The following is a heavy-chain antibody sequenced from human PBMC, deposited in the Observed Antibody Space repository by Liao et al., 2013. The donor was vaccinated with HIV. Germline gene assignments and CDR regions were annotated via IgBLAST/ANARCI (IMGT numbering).Heavy chain of an antibody. J-gene: IGHJ5*02. CDR2: THNKPSLT. CDR1: GGSISSSSYY. Sequence: QLQLQESGPGLVKPSETLSLTCTVSGGSISSSSYYWCWIRQPAGKGLEWIGRTHNKPSLTNYNPSLRGRVTMSVDTSKNQLSLRLSSVTAADTAVYYCATSLTGRGWFDPWGQGTLVTVSS. V-gene: IGHV4-61*02. CDR3: ATSLTGRGWFDP. D-gene: IGHD1-20*01.